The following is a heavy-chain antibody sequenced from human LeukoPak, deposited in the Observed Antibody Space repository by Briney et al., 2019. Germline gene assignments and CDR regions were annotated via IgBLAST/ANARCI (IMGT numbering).Heavy chain of an antibody. CDR3: AGSPYYYASRGQAFDI. CDR1: GGSISTYY. D-gene: IGHD3-22*01. J-gene: IGHJ3*02. V-gene: IGHV4-59*01. Sequence: PETLSLTCTVSGGSISTYYWSWIRQPPGKGLEWIGYIYYSGNTNYNPSLKSRVTLSVDTSKNQFSLKLSSLTAADTAVYYCAGSPYYYASRGQAFDIWGQGTMVTVSS. CDR2: IYYSGNT.